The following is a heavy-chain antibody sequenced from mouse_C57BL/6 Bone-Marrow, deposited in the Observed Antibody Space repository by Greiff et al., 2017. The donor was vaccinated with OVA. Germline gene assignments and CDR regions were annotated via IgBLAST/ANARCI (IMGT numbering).Heavy chain of an antibody. J-gene: IGHJ4*01. V-gene: IGHV1-69*01. CDR3: ATYGSESLYAMDY. CDR1: GYTFTSYW. CDR2: IDPSDSYT. Sequence: QVQLQQPGAELVMPGASVKLSCKASGYTFTSYWMHWVKQRPGQGLEWIGEIDPSDSYTNYNQKFKGKSTLTVDKSSSTAYMQLSSLTSEDSAVYYCATYGSESLYAMDYWGQGTSVTVS. D-gene: IGHD1-1*01.